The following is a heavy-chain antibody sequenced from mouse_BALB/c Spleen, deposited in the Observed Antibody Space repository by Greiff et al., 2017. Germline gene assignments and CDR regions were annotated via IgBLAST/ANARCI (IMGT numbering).Heavy chain of an antibody. D-gene: IGHD2-1*01. J-gene: IGHJ3*01. V-gene: IGHV5-9-4*01. CDR2: ISSGGSYT. CDR3: ARDGNYVRFAY. Sequence: EVKVVESGGGLVKPGGSLKLSCAASGFTFSSYAMSWVRQSPEKRLEWVAEISSGGSYTYYPDTVTGRFTISRDNAKNTLYLEMSSLRSEDTAMYYCARDGNYVRFAYWGQGTLVTVSA. CDR1: GFTFSSYA.